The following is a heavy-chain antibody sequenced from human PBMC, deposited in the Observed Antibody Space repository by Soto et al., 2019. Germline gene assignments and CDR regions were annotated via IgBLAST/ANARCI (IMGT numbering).Heavy chain of an antibody. J-gene: IGHJ4*02. CDR2: IDGSGTTK. D-gene: IGHD3-10*01. CDR1: GFTFNDFE. V-gene: IGHV3-48*03. CDR3: ARGFGRFNY. Sequence: EVQLLESGGGLVQPGGSLRLSCGVSGFTFNDFEMYWVRQAPGKGLEWLAYIDGSGTTKKYADSVRGRFTISRDNPNNSLFLQMSSLSAADTAIYYGARGFGRFNYWGQGTLVSVSS.